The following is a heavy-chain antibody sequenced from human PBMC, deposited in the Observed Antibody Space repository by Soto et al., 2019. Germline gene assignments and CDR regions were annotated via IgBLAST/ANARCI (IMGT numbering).Heavy chain of an antibody. CDR1: SGSISSTIYS. Sequence: SETLSLTCTVSSGSISSTIYSWDWIRQPPGKGLEWIGSIFYSGSTYYNPSLKSRVTISVDTSKNQFSLTLTSVTAADTAVYYCARQCWGVNCDWFVPWSQGTLVTVSS. CDR2: IFYSGST. V-gene: IGHV4-39*01. J-gene: IGHJ5*02. D-gene: IGHD2-21*01. CDR3: ARQCWGVNCDWFVP.